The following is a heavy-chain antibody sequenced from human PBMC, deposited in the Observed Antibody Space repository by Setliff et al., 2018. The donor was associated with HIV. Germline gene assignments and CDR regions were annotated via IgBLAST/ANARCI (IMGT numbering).Heavy chain of an antibody. CDR3: AREGYYDSRYYFDY. V-gene: IGHV3-30*04. J-gene: IGHJ4*02. Sequence: GESLKISCAASGFTFSSYAMHWVRQAPGKGLEWVAVISYDGSNKYYADSVKGRFTISRDNSKNTLYLQMNSLRAEDTAVYYCAREGYYDSRYYFDYWGQGTLVTVSS. CDR1: GFTFSSYA. CDR2: ISYDGSNK. D-gene: IGHD3-22*01.